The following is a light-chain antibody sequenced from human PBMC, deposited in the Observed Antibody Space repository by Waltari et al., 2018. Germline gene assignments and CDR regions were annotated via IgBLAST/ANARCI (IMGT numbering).Light chain of an antibody. Sequence: DIVMTQSPDSLAVSLGQRDTINCQSSQSVLYSSNNKNDLAWYQQKPRQPPKLLIYWASTRESGVPDRFSGSGSGTDFTLTISSLQAEDVAVYYCQQYYSTPWTFGQGTKVEIK. CDR3: QQYYSTPWT. CDR1: QSVLYSSNNKND. CDR2: WAS. J-gene: IGKJ1*01. V-gene: IGKV4-1*01.